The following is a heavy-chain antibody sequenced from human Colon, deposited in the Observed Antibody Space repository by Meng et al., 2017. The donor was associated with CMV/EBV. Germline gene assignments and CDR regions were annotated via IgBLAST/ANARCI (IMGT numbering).Heavy chain of an antibody. Sequence: GGSLRLSCVASGFTFSSYAMAWVRQAPGEGLEWVSTITTTSSGTYYSDSVKGRFTISRDNSRSALFLQMSSLRDEDTALYFCASVQFSPRGRGYFDSWGQGTVVTVSS. V-gene: IGHV3-23*05. CDR1: GFTFSSYA. CDR3: ASVQFSPRGRGYFDS. CDR2: ITTTSSGT. J-gene: IGHJ4*02. D-gene: IGHD3-10*01.